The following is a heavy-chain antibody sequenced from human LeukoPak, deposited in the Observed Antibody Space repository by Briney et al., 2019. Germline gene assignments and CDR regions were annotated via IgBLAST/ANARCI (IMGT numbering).Heavy chain of an antibody. J-gene: IGHJ4*02. D-gene: IGHD3-22*01. CDR2: INPNSGGT. V-gene: IGHV1-2*02. CDR3: ARDEFSYYDSSGYYYPH. Sequence: ASVKVSFKASGYTFTGYYMHWVRQAPGQGLEWMGWINPNSGGTNYAQKFQGRVTMTRDTSISTAYMELSRLRSDDTAVYYCARDEFSYYDSSGYYYPHWGQGTLVTVSS. CDR1: GYTFTGYY.